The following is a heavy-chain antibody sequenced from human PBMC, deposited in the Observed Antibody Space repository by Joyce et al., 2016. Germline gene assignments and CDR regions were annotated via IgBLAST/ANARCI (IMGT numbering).Heavy chain of an antibody. CDR3: ASLDCSSARCYAFDF. Sequence: EVQLVESGGGLVQPGGSLRLSCAASGFTFRSYWMSWVRQAPGKGLEWVANRKDDGSEKFYVDSVKGRFTISRDNTEDSLFLQMNGLRAEDTALYYCASLDCSSARCYAFDFRGQGTMVTVSS. CDR1: GFTFRSYW. D-gene: IGHD2-2*01. CDR2: RKDDGSEK. J-gene: IGHJ3*01. V-gene: IGHV3-7*01.